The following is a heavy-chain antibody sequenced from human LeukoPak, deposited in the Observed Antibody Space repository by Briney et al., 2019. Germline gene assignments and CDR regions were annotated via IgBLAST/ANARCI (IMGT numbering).Heavy chain of an antibody. CDR3: ARVSLTATMVRGADPKKAFDI. Sequence: PSETLSLTCTVPGASISSSNYYWGWIRQPPGKGLEWIGSISYSGSTYYNPSLKSRVTISVDTSKNQFSLKLSSVTAADTAVYYCARVSLTATMVRGADPKKAFDIWGQGTMVTVSS. V-gene: IGHV4-39*07. CDR1: GASISSSNYY. D-gene: IGHD3-10*01. J-gene: IGHJ3*02. CDR2: ISYSGST.